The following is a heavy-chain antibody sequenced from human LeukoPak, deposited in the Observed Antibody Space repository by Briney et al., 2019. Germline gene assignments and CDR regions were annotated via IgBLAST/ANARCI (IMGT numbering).Heavy chain of an antibody. V-gene: IGHV4-59*01. CDR3: ARDHYIAGTQYYYYYMDV. D-gene: IGHD1-1*01. J-gene: IGHJ6*03. CDR1: GGSISSYY. CDR2: IYYSGST. Sequence: SETLSLTCTVSGGSISSYYWSWTRQPPGKGLEWIGYIYYSGSTNYNPSLKSRVTISVDTSKNQFSLKLSSVTAADTAVYYCARDHYIAGTQYYYYYMDVWGKGTTVTVSS.